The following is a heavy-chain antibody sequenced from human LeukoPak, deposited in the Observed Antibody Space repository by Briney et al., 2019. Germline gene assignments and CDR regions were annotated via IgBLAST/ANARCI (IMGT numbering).Heavy chain of an antibody. V-gene: IGHV3-23*01. J-gene: IGHJ5*02. Sequence: GGSLRLSCAASGFTVANDRMSWVRQAPGKGLEWVSSITGSGGNTYYADSVKGRFTISRDNSKNTLYLQMNSLRVEDTAVFFCAKGPYSSGSFDHWGQGTLVTVSS. D-gene: IGHD6-19*01. CDR2: ITGSGGNT. CDR3: AKGPYSSGSFDH. CDR1: GFTVANDR.